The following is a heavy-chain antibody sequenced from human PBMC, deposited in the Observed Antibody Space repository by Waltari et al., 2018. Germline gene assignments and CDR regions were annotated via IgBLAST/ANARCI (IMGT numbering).Heavy chain of an antibody. Sequence: EVQLVESGGGVVRPGGSLRLPGPASGILVTNNFMTWVRQAPGKGLEWVSVIRFDGDTYYAASVEGRFTMSRDKSTNMVHLQMHSLRVEDTAVYFCARDYSDALDIWGQGTVVTVSS. D-gene: IGHD2-15*01. CDR2: IRFDGDT. J-gene: IGHJ3*02. CDR1: GILVTNNF. CDR3: ARDYSDALDI. V-gene: IGHV3-66*01.